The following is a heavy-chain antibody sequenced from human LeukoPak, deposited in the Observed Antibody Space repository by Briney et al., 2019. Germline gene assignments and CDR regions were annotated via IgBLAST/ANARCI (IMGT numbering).Heavy chain of an antibody. D-gene: IGHD4-17*01. CDR3: AKNTVTTNRIDY. Sequence: GGSLSLSCAASGFILSSYAMSWVRQSPGKGLEWVPVISGSGGSTYDADSVKGRFTMSRDNSKNTLYLQMNSLRGDDTAVYYCAKNTVTTNRIDYWGQGTLVTVSS. J-gene: IGHJ4*02. CDR1: GFILSSYA. CDR2: ISGSGGST. V-gene: IGHV3-23*01.